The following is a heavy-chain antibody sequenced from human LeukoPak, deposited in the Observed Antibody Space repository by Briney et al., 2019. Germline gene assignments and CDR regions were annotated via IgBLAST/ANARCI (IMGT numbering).Heavy chain of an antibody. CDR1: GFTFSSYS. J-gene: IGHJ5*02. Sequence: PGGSLRLSCAASGFTFSSYSMNWVRQAPGKGLEWVSSISSSSSYIYYADSVKGRFTISRDSAKNSLYLQMNSLRAEDTAVYYCARDHDYGGNSGFWFDPWGQGTLVTVSS. CDR2: ISSSSSYI. V-gene: IGHV3-21*01. CDR3: ARDHDYGGNSGFWFDP. D-gene: IGHD4-23*01.